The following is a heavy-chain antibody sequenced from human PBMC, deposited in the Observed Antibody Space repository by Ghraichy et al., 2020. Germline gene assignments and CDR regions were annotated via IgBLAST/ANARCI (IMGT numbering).Heavy chain of an antibody. Sequence: ASVKVSCKTSGSTFSTYSLSWVPHAPVHVLKWMGWISGYSGNTNYAQILQGRVTMTTDTSTSTAYMELRSLRSDDTAVYYCARDDTLGFFDYWGQGTLVTVSS. J-gene: IGHJ4*02. V-gene: IGHV1-18*04. CDR2: ISGYSGNT. CDR3: ARDDTLGFFDY. CDR1: GSTFSTYS. D-gene: IGHD2-2*02.